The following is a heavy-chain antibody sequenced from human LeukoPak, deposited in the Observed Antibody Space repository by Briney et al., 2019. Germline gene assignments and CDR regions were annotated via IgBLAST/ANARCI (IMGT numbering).Heavy chain of an antibody. V-gene: IGHV4-39*07. J-gene: IGHJ6*03. CDR2: VYYSGST. CDR1: GGSVNNYY. D-gene: IGHD3-10*01. CDR3: ARGRGGMVERYYYYYMDV. Sequence: SETLSLTCTVSGGSVNNYYWGWIRQPPGMGLDWIGIVYYSGSTYYNPSLKSRVTISVDTSKNQFSLKLNSVTAADTAVYYCARGRGGMVERYYYYYMDVWGKGTTVTVSS.